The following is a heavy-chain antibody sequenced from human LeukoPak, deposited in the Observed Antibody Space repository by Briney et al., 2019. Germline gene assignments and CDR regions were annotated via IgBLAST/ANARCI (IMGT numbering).Heavy chain of an antibody. V-gene: IGHV3-74*01. J-gene: IGHJ4*02. CDR3: ATKQWLAPPPDS. CDR2: INTDGTVT. D-gene: IGHD6-19*01. Sequence: GGSLRLSCVASGFTFSKYWMHWVRQAPGKGLESVSRINTDGTVTTYADSVKGRFTVSRDNADNTMFLKMNSVRDKDTAVYYCATKQWLAPPPDSWGQGTPVTVSS. CDR1: GFTFSKYW.